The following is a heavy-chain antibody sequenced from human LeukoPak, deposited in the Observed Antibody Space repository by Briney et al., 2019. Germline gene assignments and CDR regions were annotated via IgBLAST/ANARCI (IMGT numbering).Heavy chain of an antibody. J-gene: IGHJ4*02. CDR1: GGSFSGYY. CDR2: INHSGST. D-gene: IGHD5-12*01. V-gene: IGHV4-34*01. CDR3: ARGEYSGYEHFDY. Sequence: SETLSLTCAVYGGSFSGYYWSWIRQPPGKGLEWIGEINHSGSTNYTPSLKSRVTISVDTSKNQFSLKLSSVTAADTAVYYCARGEYSGYEHFDYWGQGTLVTVSS.